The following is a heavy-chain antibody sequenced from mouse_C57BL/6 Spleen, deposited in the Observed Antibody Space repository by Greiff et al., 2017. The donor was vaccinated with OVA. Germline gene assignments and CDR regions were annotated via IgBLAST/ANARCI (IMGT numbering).Heavy chain of an antibody. D-gene: IGHD3-2*02. Sequence: EVKVVESGGGLVQSGRSLRLSCATSGFTFSDFYMEWVRQAPGKGLEWIAASRNKANDYTTEYSASVKGRFIVFRDTSQSILYLQMNALRAEDTAIYYCARGQALYYAMDYWGQGTSVTVSS. CDR2: SRNKANDYTT. V-gene: IGHV7-1*01. J-gene: IGHJ4*01. CDR1: GFTFSDFY. CDR3: ARGQALYYAMDY.